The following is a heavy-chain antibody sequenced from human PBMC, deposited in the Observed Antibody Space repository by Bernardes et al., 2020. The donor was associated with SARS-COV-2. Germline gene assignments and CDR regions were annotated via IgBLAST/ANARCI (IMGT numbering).Heavy chain of an antibody. D-gene: IGHD4-17*01. CDR2: IYHSGTT. Sequence: SETLSLTCTVSGASITSGHYYWTWVRHHPGKGLEWIGYIYHSGTTYYNPSLMGRLSISVDTSKNQFSLNLNSVTAADTAVYYCARYYGDYFNWFDPWGQGTLVTVSS. CDR1: GASITSGHYY. V-gene: IGHV4-31*03. CDR3: ARYYGDYFNWFDP. J-gene: IGHJ5*02.